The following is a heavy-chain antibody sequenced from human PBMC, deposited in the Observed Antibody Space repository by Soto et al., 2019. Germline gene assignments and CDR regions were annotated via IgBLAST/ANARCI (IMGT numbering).Heavy chain of an antibody. CDR1: GFTFSDYA. CDR3: ARDSGRYQNNYVDF. CDR2: IGGSGVTT. V-gene: IGHV3-23*01. D-gene: IGHD1-26*01. J-gene: IGHJ4*02. Sequence: EVQLLESGGGLVQPGGSLRLSCAASGFTFSDYAMSWVRQAPGKGLEWVSTIGGSGVTTYYADSVKGRFTISRDNSKNTVYLQMNSLRAEDTAVFYWARDSGRYQNNYVDFWGQGTLVTVSS.